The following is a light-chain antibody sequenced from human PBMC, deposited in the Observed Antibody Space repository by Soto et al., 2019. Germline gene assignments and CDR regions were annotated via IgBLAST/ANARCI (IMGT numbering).Light chain of an antibody. CDR1: QSISSY. CDR3: QQSYSTLPIT. J-gene: IGKJ5*01. CDR2: AAS. V-gene: IGKV1-39*01. Sequence: DIQRTQSPSSLSASVGDRVTITGRASQSISSYLNWYQQKPGKAPTLLIYAASSLQSGVPSRFSGSGSGTDFTLTISSLQPEDFATYYCQQSYSTLPITFGQGTRLEIK.